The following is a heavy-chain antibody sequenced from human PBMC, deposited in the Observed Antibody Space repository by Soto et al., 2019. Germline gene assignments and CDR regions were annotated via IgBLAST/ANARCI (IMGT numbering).Heavy chain of an antibody. CDR1: GFTFSSYG. V-gene: IGHV3-33*01. CDR3: ARVPRYYDFWGGINYYMDV. Sequence: QVQLVESGGGVVQPGRSLRLSCAASGFTFSSYGMHWVRQAPGKGLEWVAVIWYDGSNKYYADSVKGRFTISRDNSKNTLYLQMNSLRAEDTAVYYCARVPRYYDFWGGINYYMDVWGKGTTVTVSS. CDR2: IWYDGSNK. J-gene: IGHJ6*03. D-gene: IGHD3-3*01.